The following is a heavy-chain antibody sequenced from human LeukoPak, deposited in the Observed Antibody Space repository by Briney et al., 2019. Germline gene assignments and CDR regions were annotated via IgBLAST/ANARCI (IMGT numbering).Heavy chain of an antibody. D-gene: IGHD2-21*02. CDR1: GGSISSYY. V-gene: IGHV4-59*01. J-gene: IGHJ3*02. Sequence: SETLSLTCTVSGGSISSYYWSWIRQPPGKGLEWIGYIYYSGSTNYNPSLKSRVTITVDTSKNHFSLKLSSVTAADTAVYYCARLPTGAYCGGDCYPAAFDIWGQGTMVTVSS. CDR2: IYYSGST. CDR3: ARLPTGAYCGGDCYPAAFDI.